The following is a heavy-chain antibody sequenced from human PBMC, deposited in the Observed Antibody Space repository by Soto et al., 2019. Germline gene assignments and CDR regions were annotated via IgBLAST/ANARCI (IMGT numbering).Heavy chain of an antibody. J-gene: IGHJ4*02. Sequence: LRLSCAASGFTFSDYYMSWIRQAPGKGLEWVSYISSSSSYTNYADSVKGRFTISRDNAKNSLYLQMNSLRAEDTAVYYCARTYYYDSSGYPDYWGQGTLVTVSS. D-gene: IGHD3-22*01. CDR3: ARTYYYDSSGYPDY. CDR1: GFTFSDYY. CDR2: ISSSSSYT. V-gene: IGHV3-11*06.